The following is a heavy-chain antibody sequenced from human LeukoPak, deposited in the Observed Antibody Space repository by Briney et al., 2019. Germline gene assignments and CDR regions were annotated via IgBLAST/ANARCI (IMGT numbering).Heavy chain of an antibody. V-gene: IGHV4-59*01. CDR3: ARCIDYGDYSDYFDY. Sequence: PSETLSLTCTVSGGSISSYYWSWIRQPPGKGLEWIGYIYYSGSTNYNPSLKRRVTISVDTSENQFSLKLSSVTAADTAVYYCARCIDYGDYSDYFDYWGQGTLVTVSS. CDR1: GGSISSYY. J-gene: IGHJ4*02. D-gene: IGHD4-17*01. CDR2: IYYSGST.